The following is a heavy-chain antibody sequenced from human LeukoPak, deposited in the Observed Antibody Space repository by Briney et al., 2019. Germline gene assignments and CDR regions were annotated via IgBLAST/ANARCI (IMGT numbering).Heavy chain of an antibody. CDR2: INSDGSST. J-gene: IGHJ6*02. D-gene: IGHD3-10*01. CDR3: ARDRVKVGYYGSKGMDV. Sequence: GGSLRLSCAASGFTFSSYWMHWVRQAPGKGLVWVSRINSDGSSTSYADSVKGRFTISRNNAKNTLYLQMNSLRAEDTAVYDCARDRVKVGYYGSKGMDVWGQGTTVTVSS. V-gene: IGHV3-74*01. CDR1: GFTFSSYW.